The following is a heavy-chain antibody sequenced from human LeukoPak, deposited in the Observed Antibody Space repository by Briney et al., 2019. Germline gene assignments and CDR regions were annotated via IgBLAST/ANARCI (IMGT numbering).Heavy chain of an antibody. J-gene: IGHJ3*02. Sequence: ASVKVSCKVSGYTLTELSMHWVRQAPGKGLEWMGGFDPEDGETIYAQKFQGRVTITTDESTSTAYMELSSLRSDDTAVYYCARPRDGYNTQSDAFDIWGQGTMVTVSS. V-gene: IGHV1-24*01. CDR1: GYTLTELS. D-gene: IGHD5-24*01. CDR2: FDPEDGET. CDR3: ARPRDGYNTQSDAFDI.